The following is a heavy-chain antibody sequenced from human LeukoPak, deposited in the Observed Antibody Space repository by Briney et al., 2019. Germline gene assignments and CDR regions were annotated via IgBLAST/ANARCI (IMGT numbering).Heavy chain of an antibody. Sequence: GGSLRLSCAASGFTFSSYAMSWVRQAPGKGLEWVSGISGSGGSTYYADSVKGRFTTSRDNSKNSLYLQMNSLRVEDTAVYYCARGCTSSSCYDYWGQGTLVTVSS. J-gene: IGHJ4*02. CDR2: ISGSGGST. D-gene: IGHD2-2*01. CDR1: GFTFSSYA. CDR3: ARGCTSSSCYDY. V-gene: IGHV3-23*01.